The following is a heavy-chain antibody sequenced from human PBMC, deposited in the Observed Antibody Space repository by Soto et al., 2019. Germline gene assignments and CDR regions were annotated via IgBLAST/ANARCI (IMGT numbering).Heavy chain of an antibody. CDR1: GYTFTSYG. Sequence: ASVKVSCKASGYTFTSYGISWVRQEPGQGLEWTGWISAYNGNTNYAQKLQGRVTMTTDTSTSTAYMELRSLRSDDTAVYYCAREDIAAAGTSYYGMDVWGQGTTVTVSS. CDR2: ISAYNGNT. CDR3: AREDIAAAGTSYYGMDV. V-gene: IGHV1-18*01. J-gene: IGHJ6*02. D-gene: IGHD6-13*01.